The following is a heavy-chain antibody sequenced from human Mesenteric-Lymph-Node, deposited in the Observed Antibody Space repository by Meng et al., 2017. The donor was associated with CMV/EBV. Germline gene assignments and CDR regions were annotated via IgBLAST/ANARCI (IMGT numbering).Heavy chain of an antibody. CDR2: IGATGATT. J-gene: IGHJ5*02. CDR1: GFTLSSYE. CDR3: ARDGQPFHVASRRGWFDP. D-gene: IGHD3-10*01. V-gene: IGHV3-48*03. Sequence: GGSLRLSCATSGFTLSSYEMIWVRQAPGKGLEWIAYIGATGATTFYADSVKGRFTISRDNAKNSLYLQMNSLRVDDTAVYYCARDGQPFHVASRRGWFDPWGQGTLVTVSS.